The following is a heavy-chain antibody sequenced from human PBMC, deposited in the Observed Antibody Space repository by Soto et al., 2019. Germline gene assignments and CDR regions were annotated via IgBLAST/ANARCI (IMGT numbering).Heavy chain of an antibody. CDR2: IYYNGST. CDR1: GGSISSGGYY. J-gene: IGHJ6*02. Sequence: SETLSLTCTFSGGSISSGGYYWSWIRQHPGKGLEWIGYIYYNGSTYYNPSLKSRVSISVDTSKNRFSLKVSSVIAADTAVYYCAREAVTTIFNYYYCYGMDVWGQGTTVIVSS. CDR3: AREAVTTIFNYYYCYGMDV. V-gene: IGHV4-31*03. D-gene: IGHD3-3*01.